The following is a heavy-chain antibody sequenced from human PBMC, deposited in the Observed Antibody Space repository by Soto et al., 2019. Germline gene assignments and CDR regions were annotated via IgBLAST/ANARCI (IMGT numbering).Heavy chain of an antibody. J-gene: IGHJ4*02. CDR2: IYYSGST. D-gene: IGHD3-22*01. CDR3: AKDTYYYSSSGYYVFDC. CDR1: GGSISSYY. Sequence: SETLSLTCTVSGGSISSYYWSWIWQPPGKGLEWIGYIYYSGSTNYNPSLKSRVTISVDTSKNQFSLKLSSVTAADTAVYYCAKDTYYYSSSGYYVFDCWGQGTLVTVSS. V-gene: IGHV4-59*01.